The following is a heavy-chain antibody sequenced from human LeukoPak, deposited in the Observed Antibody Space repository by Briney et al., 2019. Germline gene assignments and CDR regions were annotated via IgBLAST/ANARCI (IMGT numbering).Heavy chain of an antibody. J-gene: IGHJ6*03. CDR2: ISPSGGST. Sequence: ASVKVSCKASGGTFSSYAISWVRQAPGQGLEWMGVISPSGGSTTYAQKFQGRVTLTRDMSTSTDYLELSSLRSEDTAVYYCARKNSGYDSGYYYYMDVWGKGTTVTISS. V-gene: IGHV1-46*01. D-gene: IGHD5-12*01. CDR3: ARKNSGYDSGYYYYMDV. CDR1: GGTFSSYA.